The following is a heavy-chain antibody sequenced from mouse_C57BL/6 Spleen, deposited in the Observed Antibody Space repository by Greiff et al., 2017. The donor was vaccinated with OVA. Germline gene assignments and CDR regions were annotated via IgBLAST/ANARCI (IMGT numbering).Heavy chain of an antibody. CDR3: ARNRDYFDY. J-gene: IGHJ2*01. CDR1: GYAFSSYW. Sequence: VQLQQSGAVLVKPGASVKISCNASGYAFSSYWTNWVKQRPGKGLEWIGQIYPGDGDTNYNGKFKGKATLTADKSSSTAYMPLSSLTSEDSAVYFCARNRDYFDYWGQGTTLTVSS. CDR2: IYPGDGDT. V-gene: IGHV1-80*01.